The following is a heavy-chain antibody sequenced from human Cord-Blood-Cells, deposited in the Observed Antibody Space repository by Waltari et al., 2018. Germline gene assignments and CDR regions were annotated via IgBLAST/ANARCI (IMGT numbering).Heavy chain of an antibody. Sequence: QVQLVQSGAEVKKPGASVKVSCKASGYTFTGYYMHWVRQAPGQGLEWMGWINPNSGGTNYAQKFQGWVTMTRDTSISTAYMELSRLRSDDTAVYYCARGGLTRGDQDLDAFDIWGQGTMVTVSS. V-gene: IGHV1-2*04. D-gene: IGHD7-27*01. CDR2: INPNSGGT. CDR1: GYTFTGYY. CDR3: ARGGLTRGDQDLDAFDI. J-gene: IGHJ3*02.